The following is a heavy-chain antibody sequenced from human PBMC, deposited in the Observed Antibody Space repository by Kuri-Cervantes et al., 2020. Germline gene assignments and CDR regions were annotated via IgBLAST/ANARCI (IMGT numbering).Heavy chain of an antibody. CDR1: GFTFSDYY. J-gene: IGHJ4*02. CDR3: AKRMSYSSSWYYFDY. V-gene: IGHV3-11*01. CDR2: ISSSGTTI. Sequence: GGSLRLSCAASGFTFSDYYVTWIRQAPGKGLEWVSYISSSGTTIYHADSVKGRFTVSRDNAKNSLYLQMNSLRAEDTAIYYCAKRMSYSSSWYYFDYWGQGTLVTVSS. D-gene: IGHD6-13*01.